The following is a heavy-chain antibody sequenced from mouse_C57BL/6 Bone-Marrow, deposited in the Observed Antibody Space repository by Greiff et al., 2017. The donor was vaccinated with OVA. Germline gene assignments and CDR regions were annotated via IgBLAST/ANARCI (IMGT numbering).Heavy chain of an antibody. D-gene: IGHD1-1*01. Sequence: VQLQESDAELVKPGASVKISCKVSGYTFTDHTIHWMKQRPEQGLEWIGYIYPRDGSTKYNEKFKGKATLTADKSSSTAYMQLNSLTSEDSAVYVCALPFITAVVAPAYWGQGTLVTVSA. CDR1: GYTFTDHT. CDR2: IYPRDGST. J-gene: IGHJ3*01. V-gene: IGHV1-78*01. CDR3: ALPFITAVVAPAY.